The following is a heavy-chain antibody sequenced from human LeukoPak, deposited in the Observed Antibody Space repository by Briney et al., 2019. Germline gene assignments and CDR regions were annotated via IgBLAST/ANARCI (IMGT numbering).Heavy chain of an antibody. V-gene: IGHV4-31*03. CDR3: ERAGYCSSTSCYQDY. CDR1: GGSISSGGYY. Sequence: SETLSLTCTVSGGSISSGGYYWSWIRQHPGKGLEGIGYIYYSGSTYYNPSLKSRVTISVDTSKNQFSLKLSSVTAADTAVYYCERAGYCSSTSCYQDYWGQGTLVTVSS. CDR2: IYYSGST. J-gene: IGHJ4*02. D-gene: IGHD2-2*03.